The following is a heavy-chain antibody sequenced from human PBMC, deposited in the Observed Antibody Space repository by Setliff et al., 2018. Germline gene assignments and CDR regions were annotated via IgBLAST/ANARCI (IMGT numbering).Heavy chain of an antibody. V-gene: IGHV4-39*01. CDR3: VRPGGTTVVARHFDY. D-gene: IGHD2-15*01. CDR1: DDSFTSSGYY. CDR2: ISYSGTP. Sequence: SETLSLTCTVSDDSFTSSGYYWGWIRQAPGSGLEWIGSISYSGTPYYNASVESRVTISIDTSRNQFSLELRSVTVADTATYYCVRPGGTTVVARHFDYWGSGILVTVSS. J-gene: IGHJ4*01.